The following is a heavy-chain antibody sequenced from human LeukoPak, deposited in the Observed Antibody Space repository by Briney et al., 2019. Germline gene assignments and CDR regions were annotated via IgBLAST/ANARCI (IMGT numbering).Heavy chain of an antibody. Sequence: GGSLRLSCAASGLTFRHYGMHWVRQTPGKGLEWVSAISGGGGSTYYADSVKGRFTISRDNSKNTLYLQMNSLRAEDTAVYYCAKDEDIAVAGLFDYWGQGTLVTVSS. D-gene: IGHD6-19*01. CDR1: GLTFRHYG. V-gene: IGHV3-23*01. CDR2: ISGGGGST. J-gene: IGHJ4*02. CDR3: AKDEDIAVAGLFDY.